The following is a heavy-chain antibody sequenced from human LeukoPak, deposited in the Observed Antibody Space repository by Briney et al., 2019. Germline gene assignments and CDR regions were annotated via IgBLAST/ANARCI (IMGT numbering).Heavy chain of an antibody. V-gene: IGHV4-61*08. CDR2: IYYSGST. J-gene: IGHJ5*01. D-gene: IGHD2-21*02. CDR3: ARGESSYCSGGCYFAS. CDR1: GGSISSGDYS. Sequence: SETLSLTCAVSGGSISSGDYSWSWIRQPPGKGLEWIGYIYYSGSTNYNPSLKSRVTISVDTSKNQFSLKLSSVTAADTAVYYCARGESSYCSGGCYFASWGQGTLVTISS.